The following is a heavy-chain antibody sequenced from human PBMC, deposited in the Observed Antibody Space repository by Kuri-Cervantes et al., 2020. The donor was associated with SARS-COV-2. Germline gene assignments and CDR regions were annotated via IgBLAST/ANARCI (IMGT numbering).Heavy chain of an antibody. Sequence: GGSLRLSCVISGFTFDDFAMHWVRQAPGKGLEWVSGITWNSGRIQYADSVKGRFIISRDNAKNSLYLQMNSLRAEDTAVYYCARIFGVYDFWSHDLDYYYGMDVWGQGTTVTVSS. J-gene: IGHJ6*02. V-gene: IGHV3-9*01. CDR3: ARIFGVYDFWSHDLDYYYGMDV. CDR1: GFTFDDFA. CDR2: ITWNSGRI. D-gene: IGHD3-3*01.